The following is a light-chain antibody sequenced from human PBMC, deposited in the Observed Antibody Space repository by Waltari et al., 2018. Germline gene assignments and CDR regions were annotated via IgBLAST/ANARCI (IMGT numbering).Light chain of an antibody. J-gene: IGLJ2*01. CDR2: GNN. CDR3: QSYDSNLVV. CDR1: SSNIGAGYD. V-gene: IGLV1-40*01. Sequence: QSVLTQPPSVSGAPGQRVTISCPGTSSNIGAGYDVHWYQQLPGPAPNLLVYGNNNRPLGGPDRFSGSKSGTSASLAITGLQAEDEADYYCQSYDSNLVVFGGGTKLTVL.